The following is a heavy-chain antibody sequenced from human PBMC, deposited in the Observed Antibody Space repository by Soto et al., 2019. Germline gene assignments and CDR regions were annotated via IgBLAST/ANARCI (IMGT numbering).Heavy chain of an antibody. V-gene: IGHV3-30*03. CDR3: ATKVRVTNYLYYGMDV. Sequence: GWSLRLSCAASGFSFNTSGMHWVRQAPGKGLEWVAVIAFDGSQEFYGDSVRGRFTISRDNSKNTLFLQMKSLTPEDTAVYYCATKVRVTNYLYYGMDVWGQGTTVTVSS. J-gene: IGHJ6*02. CDR2: IAFDGSQE. CDR1: GFSFNTSG. D-gene: IGHD2-21*02.